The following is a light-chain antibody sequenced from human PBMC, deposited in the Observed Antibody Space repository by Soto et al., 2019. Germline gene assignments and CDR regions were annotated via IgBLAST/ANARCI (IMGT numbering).Light chain of an antibody. CDR3: MQSLQTPRSIT. CDR2: LGS. CDR1: QSLLHSNGHNY. V-gene: IGKV2-28*01. J-gene: IGKJ5*01. Sequence: DIVVTQSPLSLPVTPGEPASISCRSSQSLLHSNGHNYLDWHLQKPGQSPQLLIYLGSHRASGVPDRFSGSGSGTDFTLKISRVEAEDVGVYYCMQSLQTPRSITFGQGTRLEIK.